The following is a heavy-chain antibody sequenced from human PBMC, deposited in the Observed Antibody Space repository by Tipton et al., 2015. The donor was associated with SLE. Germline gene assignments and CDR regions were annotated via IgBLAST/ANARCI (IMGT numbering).Heavy chain of an antibody. CDR3: ARAGYGDYDYFDY. CDR2: IYYSGST. CDR1: GGSISSYY. J-gene: IGHJ4*02. D-gene: IGHD4-17*01. Sequence: TLSLTCTVSGGSISSYYWSWIRQPPGKGLEWIGYIYYSGSTYYNPSLKSRVAISVDTSKNQFSLKLSSVTAADTAVYYCARAGYGDYDYFDYWGQGTLVTVSS. V-gene: IGHV4-59*12.